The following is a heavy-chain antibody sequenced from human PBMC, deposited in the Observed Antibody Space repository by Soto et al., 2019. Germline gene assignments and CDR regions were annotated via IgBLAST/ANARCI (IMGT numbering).Heavy chain of an antibody. CDR1: GFTFSFNG. CDR2: IWYDGSNK. CDR3: AREAYGSGRRGWFDP. Sequence: QVQLVESGGGVVQPGRSLRLSCAASGFTFSFNGMHWVRQAPGKGLEWVAVIWYDGSNKYYADSVKGRFTISRDNSKNTLFLQMNSLRAEDTAVYYCAREAYGSGRRGWFDPWGQGTLVTVSS. D-gene: IGHD3-10*01. J-gene: IGHJ5*02. V-gene: IGHV3-33*01.